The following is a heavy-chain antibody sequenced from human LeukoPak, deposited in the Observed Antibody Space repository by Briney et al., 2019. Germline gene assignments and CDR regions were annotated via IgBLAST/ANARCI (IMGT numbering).Heavy chain of an antibody. Sequence: SETLSLTCTVSGGSITSSTYYWSWIRQPAGKGLEWIGRMYSSGTTNYRPSLKSRVTMSVDTSKSQFSLKLSSVTAADTAVYYCARSGYSYGADAFDIWGQGTMVTVSS. CDR1: GGSITSSTYY. V-gene: IGHV4-61*10. CDR2: MYSSGTT. CDR3: ARSGYSYGADAFDI. D-gene: IGHD5-18*01. J-gene: IGHJ3*02.